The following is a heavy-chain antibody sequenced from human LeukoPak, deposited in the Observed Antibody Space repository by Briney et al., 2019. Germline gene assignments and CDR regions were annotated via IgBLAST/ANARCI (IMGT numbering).Heavy chain of an antibody. Sequence: SETLSLTCTVSGGSISSGGYYWSWIRQHPGKGLEWIGYIYYSGSTYYNPSLKSRVTISVDTSKNQFSLKLSSVTAADTAVYYCASERITIFGVVEDRGQGTLVTVSS. V-gene: IGHV4-31*03. CDR3: ASERITIFGVVED. D-gene: IGHD3-3*01. CDR2: IYYSGST. J-gene: IGHJ4*02. CDR1: GGSISSGGYY.